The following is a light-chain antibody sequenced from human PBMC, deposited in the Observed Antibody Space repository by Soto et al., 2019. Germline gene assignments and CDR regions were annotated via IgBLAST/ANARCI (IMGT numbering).Light chain of an antibody. CDR2: GAS. Sequence: EIVMTQSPATLSVSPGERATLSCRASQSVSSNLAWYQQKPGQAPRLLIYGASTRATGIPARFSGSGSGTEFTLTISSLQSEDFAVFYCQKYNNCPYTFGQGTKVEIK. V-gene: IGKV3-15*01. J-gene: IGKJ2*01. CDR3: QKYNNCPYT. CDR1: QSVSSN.